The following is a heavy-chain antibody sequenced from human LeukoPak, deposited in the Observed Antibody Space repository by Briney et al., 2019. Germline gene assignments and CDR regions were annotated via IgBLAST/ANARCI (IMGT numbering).Heavy chain of an antibody. J-gene: IGHJ4*02. CDR3: ARGQWLDNS. D-gene: IGHD6-19*01. Sequence: SETLSLTCAVCGGSLSDHYWSWIRQPPGMGLEWIGEINHSGETKYNPSLKSRVAMSVDTSKNQFSLELRSVTAADTAMYYCARGQWLDNSWGQGTLVTVSS. V-gene: IGHV4-34*01. CDR1: GGSLSDHY. CDR2: INHSGET.